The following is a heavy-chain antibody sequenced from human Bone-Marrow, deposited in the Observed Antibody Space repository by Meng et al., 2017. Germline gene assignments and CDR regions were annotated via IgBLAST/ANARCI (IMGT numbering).Heavy chain of an antibody. CDR3: AREPGPRVGWFDP. J-gene: IGHJ5*02. D-gene: IGHD1-26*01. Sequence: QVQLVHAGAEVKKPGSSVKVFCKASGVTVRSYAISWVRQAPGQGLEWMGVIIPIFGTANYAQKFQGRVTITADESTSTAYMELSSLRSEDTAVYYCAREPGPRVGWFDPWGQGTLVTVSS. CDR2: IIPIFGTA. V-gene: IGHV1-69*01. CDR1: GVTVRSYA.